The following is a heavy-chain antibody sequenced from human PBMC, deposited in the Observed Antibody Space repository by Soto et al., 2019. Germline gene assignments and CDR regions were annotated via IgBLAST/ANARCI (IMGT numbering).Heavy chain of an antibody. V-gene: IGHV2-5*02. CDR1: GFSLSTTGVG. J-gene: IGHJ4*02. CDR3: ARSLWFGELH. Sequence: QITLKESGATPVKPTQTLTLTCSYSGFSLSTTGVGVGWIRQSPGKALEWLAIIYWDNDKRYSPSLKSRVTITKDTSKNQVVLTVTNMDPVDTGTYYCARSLWFGELHWGQGALVTVSS. D-gene: IGHD3-10*01. CDR2: IYWDNDK.